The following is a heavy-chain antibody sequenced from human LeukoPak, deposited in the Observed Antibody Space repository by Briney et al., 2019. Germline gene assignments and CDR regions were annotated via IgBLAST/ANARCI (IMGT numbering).Heavy chain of an antibody. D-gene: IGHD3-10*01. CDR1: GFTVSSNY. CDR2: IDISGGST. CDR3: AKLVRGGRYFDY. Sequence: TGGSLRLSCAASGFTVSSNYMSWVRQAPGMGLEWVSGIDISGGSTYYADSVKGRFTISRDNSKNTLYLQMNSLRADDTALYYCAKLVRGGRYFDYWGQGTLVTVSS. V-gene: IGHV3-23*05. J-gene: IGHJ4*02.